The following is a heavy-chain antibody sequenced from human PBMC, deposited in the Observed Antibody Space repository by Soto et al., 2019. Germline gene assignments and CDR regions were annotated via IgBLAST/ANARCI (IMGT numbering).Heavy chain of an antibody. CDR2: IYWDDDK. J-gene: IGHJ4*02. CDR3: AHIWELFDKSSFDS. V-gene: IGHV2-5*02. CDR1: GFSLSSSGVG. D-gene: IGHD3-10*01. Sequence: SGPTLVKPTQTLTLTCTFSGFSLSSSGVGVGWIRQPPGKALEWLALIYWDDDKLYSPSLKSRLTITKDTSKNQVVLTMTNMDPVDTATYYCAHIWELFDKSSFDSWGQGTLVTVSS.